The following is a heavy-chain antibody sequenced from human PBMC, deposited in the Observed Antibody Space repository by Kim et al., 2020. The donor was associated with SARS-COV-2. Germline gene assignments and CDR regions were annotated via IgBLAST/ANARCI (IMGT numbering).Heavy chain of an antibody. CDR3: ARERHDSSDFSMDY. Sequence: ASVKVSCKASGYTFTGYYMHWVRQAPGQGLEWMGWINPNSGGTNYAQKFQGRVTMTRDTSISTAYMELSRLRSDDTAVYYCARERHDSSDFSMDYWGQGTLVTVSS. CDR1: GYTFTGYY. D-gene: IGHD3-22*01. CDR2: INPNSGGT. J-gene: IGHJ4*02. V-gene: IGHV1-2*02.